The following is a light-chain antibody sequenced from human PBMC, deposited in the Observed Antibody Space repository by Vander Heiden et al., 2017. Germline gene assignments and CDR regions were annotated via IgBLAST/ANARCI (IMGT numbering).Light chain of an antibody. CDR3: QQDNSSPYT. CDR2: KAS. J-gene: IGKJ2*01. CDR1: QSISSW. V-gene: IGKV1-5*03. Sequence: DIQMTQSPSTLSASVGDRVTITCRASQSISSWLAWYQQKPGKAPKLLIYKASSLESGVPSRFSGSGSGTEFTLTISSLQPDDFATYYCQQDNSSPYTFGQWTKLEIK.